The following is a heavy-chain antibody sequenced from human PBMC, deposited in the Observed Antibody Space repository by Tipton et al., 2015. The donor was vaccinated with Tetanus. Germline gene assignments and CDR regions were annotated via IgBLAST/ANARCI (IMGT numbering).Heavy chain of an antibody. V-gene: IGHV3-7*01. J-gene: IGHJ4*02. D-gene: IGHD7-27*01. Sequence: SLRLSCAASGFTFSNYYMSWVRQAPGKGLEWVANINEDGSEKYYVDSVKGRFTISRDNAKNSLYLQMNSLRAGDMAVYYCAGDSNWAFDHWGQGTLVAVSS. CDR2: INEDGSEK. CDR1: GFTFSNYY. CDR3: AGDSNWAFDH.